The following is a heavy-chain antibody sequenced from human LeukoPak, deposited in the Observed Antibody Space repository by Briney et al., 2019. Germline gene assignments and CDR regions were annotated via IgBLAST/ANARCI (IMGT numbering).Heavy chain of an antibody. CDR3: ARVPGGFEWGDFDY. CDR1: GFIFRVYS. D-gene: IGHD2-8*02. J-gene: IGHJ4*02. V-gene: IGHV3-21*06. Sequence: GGSLRLSCAASGFIFRVYSMNWVRQAPGKGLEWVSSISSSSSDISYADSGKGRFTISRDNVKNSLYLQMDSLGGEDTAVYYWARVPGGFEWGDFDYWGQGTLVTVSS. CDR2: ISSSSSDI.